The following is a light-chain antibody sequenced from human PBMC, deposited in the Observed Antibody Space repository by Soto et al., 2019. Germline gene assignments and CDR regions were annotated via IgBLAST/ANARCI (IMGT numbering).Light chain of an antibody. CDR1: NIGSKS. J-gene: IGLJ2*01. CDR2: YDS. CDR3: QAWDSSSDHVV. Sequence: SYELTQPPSVSVAPGKTARITCGGNNIGSKSVHWYQQKPGQSPVLVIYYDSDRPSGIPERFSGSNSGNTATLTISRGEAGDEADYYCQAWDSSSDHVVFGGGTKLTVL. V-gene: IGLV3-21*04.